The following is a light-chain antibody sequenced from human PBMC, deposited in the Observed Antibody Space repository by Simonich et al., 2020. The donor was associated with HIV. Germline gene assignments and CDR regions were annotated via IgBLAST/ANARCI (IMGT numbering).Light chain of an antibody. CDR1: QSILYSSNNKNY. CDR2: WAS. Sequence: DIVMTQSPDSLAVSLGERATFNCKSSQSILYSSNNKNYLAWYQQKPGQPPKLLIYWASTRESGVPYRLSGSGSGTDFTLTISSLQAEDVAVYYCQQYYSTPRTFGQGTKGEIK. V-gene: IGKV4-1*01. J-gene: IGKJ1*01. CDR3: QQYYSTPRT.